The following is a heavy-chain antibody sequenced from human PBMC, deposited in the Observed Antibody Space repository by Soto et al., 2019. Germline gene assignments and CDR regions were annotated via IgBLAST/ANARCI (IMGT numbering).Heavy chain of an antibody. Sequence: SVKVSCKASGGTFSSYAISWVRQAPGQGLEWMGGIIPIFGTANYAQKFQGRVTITADESTSTAYMELSSLRSEDTAVYYCARTSQKLAARLHYYYGMDVWGQGTTVTVSS. V-gene: IGHV1-69*13. D-gene: IGHD6-6*01. J-gene: IGHJ6*02. CDR3: ARTSQKLAARLHYYYGMDV. CDR1: GGTFSSYA. CDR2: IIPIFGTA.